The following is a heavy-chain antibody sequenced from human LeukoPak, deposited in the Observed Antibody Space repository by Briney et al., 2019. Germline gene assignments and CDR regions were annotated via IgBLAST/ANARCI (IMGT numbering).Heavy chain of an antibody. CDR3: ATSYGSGTPVLDY. Sequence: SETLSLTCTVSGGSISSSSYYWGWIRQPPGKGLEWIGSIYYSGSTYYNPSLKSRVTISVDTSKNQFSLKLSSVTAADTAVYYCATSYGSGTPVLDYWGQGTLVTVSS. CDR2: IYYSGST. D-gene: IGHD3-10*01. CDR1: GGSISSSSYY. V-gene: IGHV4-39*01. J-gene: IGHJ4*02.